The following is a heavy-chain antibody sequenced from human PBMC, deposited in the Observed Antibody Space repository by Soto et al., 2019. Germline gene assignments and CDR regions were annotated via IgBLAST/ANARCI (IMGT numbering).Heavy chain of an antibody. V-gene: IGHV3-33*01. D-gene: IGHD2-15*01. J-gene: IGHJ3*02. CDR1: GFTFSSYG. CDR2: IWYDGSNK. Sequence: GGSLRLSCAASGFTFSSYGMHWVRQAPGKGLEWVAVIWYDGSNKYYADSVKGRFTISRDNSKNTLYLQMNSLRAEDTAVYYCARVPGVVAATGDAFDIWGQGTMVTVSS. CDR3: ARVPGVVAATGDAFDI.